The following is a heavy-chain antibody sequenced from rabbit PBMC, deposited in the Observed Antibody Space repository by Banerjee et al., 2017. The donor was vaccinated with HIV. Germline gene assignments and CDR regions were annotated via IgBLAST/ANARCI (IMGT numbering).Heavy chain of an antibody. CDR1: GFSFSDRDV. V-gene: IGHV1S45*01. J-gene: IGHJ4*01. Sequence: QEQLVESGGGLVQPEGSLTLTCKASGFSFSDRDVMCWVRQAPGKGLEWIACINAATGKPVYATWAKGRFTISRTSSTTVTLRMTSLTAADRATYFCARGSAAMTMVITGFYFNLRGPGTLVTVS. CDR2: INAATGKP. D-gene: IGHD2-1*01. CDR3: ARGSAAMTMVITGFYFNL.